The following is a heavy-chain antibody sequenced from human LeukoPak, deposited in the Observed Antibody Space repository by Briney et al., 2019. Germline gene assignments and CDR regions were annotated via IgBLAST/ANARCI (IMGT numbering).Heavy chain of an antibody. CDR3: ARDFLPYYCDSSGIPGY. Sequence: ASVKVSCKASGYTFTSYAMHWVRQAPGQRLEWMGWINAGNGNTKYSQKFQGRVTITRDTSASTAYMELSSLRSEDTAVYYCARDFLPYYCDSSGIPGYWGQGTLVTVSS. J-gene: IGHJ4*02. CDR1: GYTFTSYA. D-gene: IGHD3-22*01. CDR2: INAGNGNT. V-gene: IGHV1-3*01.